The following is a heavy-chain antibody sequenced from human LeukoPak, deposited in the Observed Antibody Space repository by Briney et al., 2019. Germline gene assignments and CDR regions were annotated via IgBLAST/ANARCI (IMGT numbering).Heavy chain of an antibody. CDR1: GGSISIYY. D-gene: IGHD3-10*01. V-gene: IGHV4-59*08. Sequence: SETLSLTCTVSGGSISIYYWSWIRQPPGKGLEWIGYIYYSGSTNYNPSLKSRVTISVDTSKNQLSLKLSSVTAADTAVYYCAGLPGTRGSYYYYYGMDVWGQGTTVTVSS. CDR2: IYYSGST. J-gene: IGHJ6*02. CDR3: AGLPGTRGSYYYYYGMDV.